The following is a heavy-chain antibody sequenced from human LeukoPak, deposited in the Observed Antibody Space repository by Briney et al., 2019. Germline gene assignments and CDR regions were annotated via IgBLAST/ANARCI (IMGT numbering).Heavy chain of an antibody. CDR1: GGTFSSYA. J-gene: IGHJ4*02. Sequence: ASVKVSCKASGGTFSSYAISWVRQAPGQGLEWMGRIIPILGIANYAQKFQGRVTITADKSTSTAYMELSSLRSEDTAVYYCARPNEGVEGYFDYWGQGTLVTVSS. D-gene: IGHD2-8*01. V-gene: IGHV1-69*04. CDR3: ARPNEGVEGYFDY. CDR2: IIPILGIA.